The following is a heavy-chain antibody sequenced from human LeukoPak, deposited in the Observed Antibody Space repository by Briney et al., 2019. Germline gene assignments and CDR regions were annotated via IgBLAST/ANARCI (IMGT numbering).Heavy chain of an antibody. Sequence: SETLSLTCAVSGGSISSYYWSWIRQPPGKGLEWIGYTYHSGSANYSPSLKSRVTMSVDTSKNQFSLRLNSVTAADTAVYYCARGGSRDGYNRPLDYWGQGTLVTVSS. J-gene: IGHJ4*02. D-gene: IGHD5-24*01. V-gene: IGHV4-59*01. CDR3: ARGGSRDGYNRPLDY. CDR1: GGSISSYY. CDR2: TYHSGSA.